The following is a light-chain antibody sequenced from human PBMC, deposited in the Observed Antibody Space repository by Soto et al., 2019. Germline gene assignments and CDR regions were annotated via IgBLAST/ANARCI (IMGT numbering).Light chain of an antibody. CDR3: HQYGSSPWT. J-gene: IGKJ1*01. Sequence: EFVLTQSPGTLSLSPGERATLSCKASQSVSRSFLAWFQQKRGQGPRLLIYGASTRATGIPDRFSGSGSGTDFTLTISGLEPEDFAVYYCHQYGSSPWTFGQGTKVEIK. V-gene: IGKV3-20*01. CDR1: QSVSRSF. CDR2: GAS.